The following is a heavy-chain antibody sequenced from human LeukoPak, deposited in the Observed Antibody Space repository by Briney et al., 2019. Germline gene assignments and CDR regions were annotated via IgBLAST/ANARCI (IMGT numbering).Heavy chain of an antibody. CDR1: GYTFTSYG. CDR2: ISAYNGNT. D-gene: IGHD3-22*01. Sequence: ASVKVSCKASGYTFTSYGITWVRQAPGQGLEWMGWISAYNGNTNYAQKLQSRVTMTTDTSTSTAYMELRSLRSDATAVYYCARDRPLYYDDSSGTEFDYWGQGTLVTVSS. J-gene: IGHJ4*02. CDR3: ARDRPLYYDDSSGTEFDY. V-gene: IGHV1-18*01.